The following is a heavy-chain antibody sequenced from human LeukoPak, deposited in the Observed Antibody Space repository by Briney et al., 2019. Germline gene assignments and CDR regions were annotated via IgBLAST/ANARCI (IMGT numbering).Heavy chain of an antibody. J-gene: IGHJ6*03. CDR2: IKSKADGGST. CDR3: TTEGVPAVLLAYYYYLDV. Sequence: GGSLRLSCAASEFTFSNAWMSWVRQAPGKGLEWVCRIKSKADGGSTDYAAPVKGRFTISRDNSKNTLYLQMNSLQTEDTAVYYCTTEGVPAVLLAYYYYLDVWGKGTTVTVSS. CDR1: EFTFSNAW. V-gene: IGHV3-15*01. D-gene: IGHD2-2*01.